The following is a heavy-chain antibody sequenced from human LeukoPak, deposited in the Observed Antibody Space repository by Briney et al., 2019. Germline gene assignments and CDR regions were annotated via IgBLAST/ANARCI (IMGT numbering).Heavy chain of an antibody. CDR1: GFTFSNYW. CDR2: INQDGSEK. Sequence: GGSLRLSCAASGFTFSNYWMSWVRQAPGKGLEWVANINQDGSEKYYVDSVKGRFTISRDNAKNSLYLQMNSLRAEDTAVYYCARDSSQWLDYWGQGTLVTVS. J-gene: IGHJ4*02. CDR3: ARDSSQWLDY. V-gene: IGHV3-7*03. D-gene: IGHD6-19*01.